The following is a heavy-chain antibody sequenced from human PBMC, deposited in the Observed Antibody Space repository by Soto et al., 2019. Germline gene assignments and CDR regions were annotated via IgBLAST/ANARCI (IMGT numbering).Heavy chain of an antibody. Sequence: GASVKVSCKASGGTFSSYAIGWVRQAPGQGLEWMGGIIPIFGTANYAQKFQGRVTITADESTSTAYMELSSLRSEDTAVYYCARDHEMVYARAHKERRYYYGMDVWGQGTTVTVSS. CDR2: IIPIFGTA. D-gene: IGHD2-8*01. CDR1: GGTFSSYA. J-gene: IGHJ6*02. CDR3: ARDHEMVYARAHKERRYYYGMDV. V-gene: IGHV1-69*13.